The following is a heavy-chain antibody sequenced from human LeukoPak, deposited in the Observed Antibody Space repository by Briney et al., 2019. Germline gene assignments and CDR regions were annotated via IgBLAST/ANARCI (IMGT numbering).Heavy chain of an antibody. D-gene: IGHD5-12*01. V-gene: IGHV4-59*01. Sequence: PSETLSLTCTVSGGSISSYYWSWIRQPPGKGLEWIGYIYYSGSTNYNPSLKSRVTISVDTSKNQFSLKLSSVTAADTAVYYCARVGDAATTYFDYWGQGTLVTVSS. CDR1: GGSISSYY. CDR3: ARVGDAATTYFDY. J-gene: IGHJ4*02. CDR2: IYYSGST.